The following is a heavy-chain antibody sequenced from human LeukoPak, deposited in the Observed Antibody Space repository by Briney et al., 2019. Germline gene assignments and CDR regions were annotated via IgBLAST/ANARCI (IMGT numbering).Heavy chain of an antibody. D-gene: IGHD2-2*01. V-gene: IGHV1-69*13. CDR3: ARGSWQDIVVVPQYYHGMDV. CDR2: IIPIFGTA. CDR1: GGTFSSYA. Sequence: SVKVSCKASGGTFSSYAISWVRQAPGQGLEWMGGIIPIFGTANYAQKFQGRVTITADESTSTAYMELSSLRSEDTAVYYCARGSWQDIVVVPQYYHGMDVWGQGTTVTVSS. J-gene: IGHJ6*02.